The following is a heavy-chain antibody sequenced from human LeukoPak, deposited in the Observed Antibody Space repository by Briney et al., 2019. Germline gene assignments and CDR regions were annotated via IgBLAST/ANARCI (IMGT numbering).Heavy chain of an antibody. CDR3: ARRAEIGVFDY. D-gene: IGHD3-10*01. CDR2: MYYSGST. V-gene: IGHV4-39*07. Sequence: SETLSLTCTVSGGSISSSSYYWGWIRQPPGKGLEWIGSMYYSGSTYYNPSLKSRVTISVDTSKNQFSLKLSSVTAADTAVYYCARRAEIGVFDYWGQGTLVTVSS. CDR1: GGSISSSSYY. J-gene: IGHJ4*02.